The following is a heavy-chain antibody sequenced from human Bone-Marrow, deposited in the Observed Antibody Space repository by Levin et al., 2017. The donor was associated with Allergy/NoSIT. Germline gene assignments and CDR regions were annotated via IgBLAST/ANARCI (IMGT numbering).Heavy chain of an antibody. CDR3: AKEGHTVGWTYGDF. CDR1: GFSFSDYG. J-gene: IGHJ4*02. Sequence: GGSLRLSCAASGFSFSDYGMHWVRQAPGKGLEWVAFISYDGREEHYGDSVEGRFSVSRDNSKNTVYLQMNSLRTEDTAMYHCAKEGHTVGWTYGDFWGQGAHVAVSS. D-gene: IGHD1-7*01. V-gene: IGHV3-30*18. CDR2: ISYDGREE.